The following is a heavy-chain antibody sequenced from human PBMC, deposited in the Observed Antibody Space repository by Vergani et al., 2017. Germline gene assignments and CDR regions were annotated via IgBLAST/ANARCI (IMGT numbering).Heavy chain of an antibody. V-gene: IGHV1-3*01. CDR3: ARGSRWYSSGWGPFDY. CDR2: INAGNGNT. Sequence: QVQLVQSGAEVKKPGASVKVSCKASGYTFTSYAMHWVRQAPGQRLEWMGWINAGNGNTKYSQKFQGRVTITRDTSASTAYMELSSLRSEDTAVYYCARGSRWYSSGWGPFDYWGQGTLGTVSS. J-gene: IGHJ4*02. D-gene: IGHD6-19*01. CDR1: GYTFTSYA.